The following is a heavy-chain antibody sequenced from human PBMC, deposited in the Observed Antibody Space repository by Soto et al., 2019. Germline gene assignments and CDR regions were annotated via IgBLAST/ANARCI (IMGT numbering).Heavy chain of an antibody. Sequence: PGGSLRLSCAASEFTVSSNYINWVRQAPGKGLECVSTIYSGGSTYYADSVKGRFTISRDNAKNSLYLEMNSLRAEDTAVYYCARESEDLTSNFDYWGQGTLVTVSS. V-gene: IGHV3-66*01. J-gene: IGHJ4*02. CDR2: IYSGGST. CDR3: ARESEDLTSNFDY. CDR1: EFTVSSNY.